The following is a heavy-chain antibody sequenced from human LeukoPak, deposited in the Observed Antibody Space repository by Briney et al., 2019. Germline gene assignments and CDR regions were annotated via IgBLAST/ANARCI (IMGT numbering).Heavy chain of an antibody. J-gene: IGHJ4*02. CDR1: GFTFSSYS. CDR3: ARETIDGSGRYYSNHFDY. Sequence: GGSLRLSCAASGFTFSSYSMNWVRQAPGKGLEWVSYISSSSSTIYYADSVKGRFTISRDNAKNSLYLQMNSLRAEDTAVYYCARETIDGSGRYYSNHFDYWGQGTLVTVSS. CDR2: ISSSSSTI. V-gene: IGHV3-48*01. D-gene: IGHD3-10*01.